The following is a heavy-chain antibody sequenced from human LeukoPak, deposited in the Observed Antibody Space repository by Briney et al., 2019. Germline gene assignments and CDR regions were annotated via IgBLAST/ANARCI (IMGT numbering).Heavy chain of an antibody. Sequence: TSETLSLTCTVSGGSISNYYWGWIRQPPGKRLEWIGSIYYSGSTYYNPSLKSRVTISVNTSKNQLSLKVDSVTAADTAVYYCARASGSYSRYGPYFDYWGQGTLVTVSS. J-gene: IGHJ4*02. CDR1: GGSISNYY. V-gene: IGHV4-39*07. CDR2: IYYSGST. CDR3: ARASGSYSRYGPYFDY. D-gene: IGHD1-26*01.